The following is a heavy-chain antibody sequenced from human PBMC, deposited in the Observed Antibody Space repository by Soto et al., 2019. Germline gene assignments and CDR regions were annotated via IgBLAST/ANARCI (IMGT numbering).Heavy chain of an antibody. CDR3: ASYSYGPKEYYYYYGMDV. D-gene: IGHD5-18*01. Sequence: GAALKFSCKASGGTFSSYAISWVRQAPGQGLEWMGGIIPIFGTANYAQKFQGRVTITADESTSTAYMELSSLRSEDTAVYYCASYSYGPKEYYYYYGMDVWGQGTTVTVSS. CDR2: IIPIFGTA. CDR1: GGTFSSYA. J-gene: IGHJ6*02. V-gene: IGHV1-69*13.